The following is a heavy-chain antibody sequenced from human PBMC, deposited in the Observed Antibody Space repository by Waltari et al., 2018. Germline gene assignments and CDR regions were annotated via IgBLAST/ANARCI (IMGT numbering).Heavy chain of an antibody. CDR2: IDHSGST. CDR1: GYSISSGYY. J-gene: IGHJ5*02. CDR3: VRRAVTTFLIWFDP. Sequence: QVQLQESGPGLVKPSETLSLTCAVSGYSISSGYYWGWIRQPPGKGLEWIGSIDHSGSTYYNPSLKSRVTIAVDTSKNQFSLKLSSVTAADTAVYYCVRRAVTTFLIWFDPWGQGTLVTVSS. D-gene: IGHD4-17*01. V-gene: IGHV4-38-2*01.